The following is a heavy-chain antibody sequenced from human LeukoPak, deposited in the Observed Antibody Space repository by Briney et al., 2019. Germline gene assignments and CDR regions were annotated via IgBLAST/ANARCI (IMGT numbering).Heavy chain of an antibody. D-gene: IGHD2-8*01. CDR3: SRENGAFSPFGY. J-gene: IGHJ4*02. CDR2: IYYSGST. CDR1: GDSVSSGNYY. V-gene: IGHV4-61*01. Sequence: SETLSLTCTVSGDSVSSGNYYWSWIRQPPGKGLEWIGYIYYSGSTNYNPSLKSRVTISVDTSKNQFSLKLSSVTAADTAVYYCSRENGAFSPFGYWGQGTLVTVLS.